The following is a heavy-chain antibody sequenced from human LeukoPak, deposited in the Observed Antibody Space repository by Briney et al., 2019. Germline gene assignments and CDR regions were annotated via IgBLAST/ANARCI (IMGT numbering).Heavy chain of an antibody. CDR3: ARGNPVDS. CDR2: IYYSGST. CDR1: GGSISSYY. J-gene: IGHJ4*02. V-gene: IGHV4-59*01. Sequence: PSETLSLTCTVSGGSISSYYWSWIRQPPGKGLEWIGYIYYSGSTNYNPSLNSRVTISVDTSKNQFSLRPSSVTAEDTAVYYCARGNPVDSWGQGTLVIVSS.